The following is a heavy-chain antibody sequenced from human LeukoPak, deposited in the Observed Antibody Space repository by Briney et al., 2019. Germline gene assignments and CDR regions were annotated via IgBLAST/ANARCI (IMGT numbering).Heavy chain of an antibody. CDR2: INPSGGST. Sequence: GASVKVSCKASGYTFTSYYMHWVRQAPGQGLEWMGIINPSGGSTSYAQKFQGRVTITADESTSTAYMELSSLRSEDTAVYYCARDRSGLLHNAFDIWGQGTMVTVSS. D-gene: IGHD2-15*01. J-gene: IGHJ3*02. CDR1: GYTFTSYY. CDR3: ARDRSGLLHNAFDI. V-gene: IGHV1-46*01.